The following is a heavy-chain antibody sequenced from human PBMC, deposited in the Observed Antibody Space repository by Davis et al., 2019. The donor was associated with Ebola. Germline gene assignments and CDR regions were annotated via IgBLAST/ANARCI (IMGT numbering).Heavy chain of an antibody. V-gene: IGHV3-11*01. J-gene: IGHJ4*02. Sequence: GGSLRLSCAASGFTFSDYYMSWIRQAPGKGLEWVSHISSSGSTIYYADSVKGRFIISRDNAKNSLYLQMNSLRAEDTAVYYCARSRVVSPTSPFDYWGQGTLVTVSS. CDR1: GFTFSDYY. D-gene: IGHD2-15*01. CDR2: ISSSGSTI. CDR3: ARSRVVSPTSPFDY.